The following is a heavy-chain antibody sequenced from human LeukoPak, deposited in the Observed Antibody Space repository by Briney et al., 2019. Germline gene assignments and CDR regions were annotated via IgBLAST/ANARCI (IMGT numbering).Heavy chain of an antibody. CDR1: GGSITTSSYY. V-gene: IGHV4-39*02. CDR3: ARDHGYYDSSGYLNWFDP. D-gene: IGHD3-22*01. Sequence: SETLSLTCSVSGGSITTSSYYWGWVRQPPEKGLEGIGSIYYSGSTYYNPSLKSRVTISVDTSKNQFSLKLSSVPAADTAVYYCARDHGYYDSSGYLNWFDPWGQGTLVTVSS. CDR2: IYYSGST. J-gene: IGHJ5*02.